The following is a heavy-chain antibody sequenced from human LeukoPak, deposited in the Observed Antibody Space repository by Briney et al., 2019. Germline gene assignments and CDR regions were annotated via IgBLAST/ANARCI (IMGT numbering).Heavy chain of an antibody. Sequence: GGSLRLSCEDSGFTFSSYWMSWVRQAPGKGLEWVANMNQDGSEKSYVDSVKGRFTISRDNAKKSVYLQMNSLRAEDTAVYYCAKDNTIAVDRRPFDYWGQGTLVTVSS. D-gene: IGHD6-19*01. J-gene: IGHJ4*02. CDR1: GFTFSSYW. CDR3: AKDNTIAVDRRPFDY. V-gene: IGHV3-7*03. CDR2: MNQDGSEK.